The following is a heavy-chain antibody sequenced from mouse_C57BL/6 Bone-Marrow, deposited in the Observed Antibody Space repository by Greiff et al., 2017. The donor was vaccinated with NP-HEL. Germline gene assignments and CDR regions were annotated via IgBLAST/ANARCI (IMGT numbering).Heavy chain of an antibody. D-gene: IGHD2-2*01. J-gene: IGHJ3*01. V-gene: IGHV5-17*01. CDR3: ASLSTMVTPFAD. CDR2: ISSGSSTI. CDR1: GFTFSDYG. Sequence: EVKVVESGGGLVKPGGSLKLSCAASGFTFSDYGMHWVRQAPEKGLEWVAYISSGSSTIYYADTVKGRFTFSSDNAKNTLYLQRTRQRSEDTAMYDCASLSTMVTPFADWGQGTLGTVSA.